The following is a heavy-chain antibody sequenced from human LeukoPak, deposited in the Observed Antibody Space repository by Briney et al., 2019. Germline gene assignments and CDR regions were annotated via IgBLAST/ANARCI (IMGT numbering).Heavy chain of an antibody. J-gene: IGHJ3*02. Sequence: GGSLRLSCGASGFTFSSYSMNWVRQAPGKGLEWVSSISSSSSYIYYADSVKGRFTISRDNAKNSLYLQMNSLRAEDTAVYYCATDSPDYYDSSGLAFDIWGQGTMVTVSS. D-gene: IGHD3-22*01. CDR1: GFTFSSYS. V-gene: IGHV3-21*01. CDR3: ATDSPDYYDSSGLAFDI. CDR2: ISSSSSYI.